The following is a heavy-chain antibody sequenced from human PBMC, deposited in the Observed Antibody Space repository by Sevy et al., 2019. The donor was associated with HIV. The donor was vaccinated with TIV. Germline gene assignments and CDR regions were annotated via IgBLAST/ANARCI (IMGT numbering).Heavy chain of an antibody. J-gene: IGHJ4*02. CDR1: GFTFSSYW. CDR3: ARPATQLGNAHYFDY. CDR2: IKQDGSEK. Sequence: GGSLRLSCAASGFTFSSYWMSWVRQAPGKGLEWVANIKQDGSEKYYVDSVKGRFTISRDNAKNSLYLQMNSLRAEDTAVYYCARPATQLGNAHYFDYWGQGTLVTVSS. D-gene: IGHD2-2*01. V-gene: IGHV3-7*01.